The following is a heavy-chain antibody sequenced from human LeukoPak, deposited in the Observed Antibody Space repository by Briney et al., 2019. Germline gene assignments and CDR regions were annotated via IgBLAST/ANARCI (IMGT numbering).Heavy chain of an antibody. CDR1: GGSISSYY. Sequence: SETLSLTCTVSGGSISSYYWSWIRQPPGKGLEWIGYIYYSGSTNYNPSLKSRVTISVDTSKNQFSLKLSSVTAADTAVYYCARHFWSGIDYRGQGTLVTVSS. CDR3: ARHFWSGIDY. J-gene: IGHJ4*02. D-gene: IGHD3-3*01. CDR2: IYYSGST. V-gene: IGHV4-59*01.